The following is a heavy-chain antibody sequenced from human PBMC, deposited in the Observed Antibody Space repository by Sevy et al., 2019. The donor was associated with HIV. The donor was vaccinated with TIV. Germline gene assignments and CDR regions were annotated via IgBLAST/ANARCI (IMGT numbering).Heavy chain of an antibody. CDR3: ARDQGAVVIVAATLFEY. J-gene: IGHJ4*02. CDR2: ISYDGSNK. CDR1: GFTFSSYA. D-gene: IGHD2-15*01. Sequence: GGSLRLSCAASGFTFSSYAMHWVRQAPGKGLEWVAVISYDGSNKYYADSVKGRFRISRDNSKNTLYLEMDSLRTEDTAVYYCARDQGAVVIVAATLFEYWGQGTLVTVSS. V-gene: IGHV3-30*04.